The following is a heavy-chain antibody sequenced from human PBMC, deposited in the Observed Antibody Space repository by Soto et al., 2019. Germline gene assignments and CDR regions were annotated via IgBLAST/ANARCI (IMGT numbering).Heavy chain of an antibody. D-gene: IGHD3-22*01. Sequence: GPTLVDPTQTPTPTRTVSWVSPSTRGKTLGWIRQPPGEAPEWLALGEQYSPSLQSRLTFTKDTSKNQVVLTMTDMDPVDTATYYCTLRDDSSRGPIYWGQGILVTVS. V-gene: IGHV2-5*01. J-gene: IGHJ4*02. CDR3: TLRDDSSRGPIY. CDR2: GE. CDR1: WVSPSTRGKT.